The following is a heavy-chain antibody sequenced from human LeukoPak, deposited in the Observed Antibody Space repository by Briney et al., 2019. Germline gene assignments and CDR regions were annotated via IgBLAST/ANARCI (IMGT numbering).Heavy chain of an antibody. V-gene: IGHV3-66*01. Sequence: GGSLRLSCAASGFTVSSDYMSWVRQAPGKGLEWVSVIYSGGSTYYADSVKGRFTISRDNPKNTLYLQMNSLRAEDTAVYYCARDSDIVYAFDIWGQGTMVTVSS. J-gene: IGHJ3*02. CDR2: IYSGGST. CDR1: GFTVSSDY. CDR3: ARDSDIVYAFDI. D-gene: IGHD5-12*01.